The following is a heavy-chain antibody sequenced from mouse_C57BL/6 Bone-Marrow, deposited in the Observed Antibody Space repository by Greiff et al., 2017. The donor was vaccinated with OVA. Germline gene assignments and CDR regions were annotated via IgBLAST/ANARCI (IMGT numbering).Heavy chain of an antibody. D-gene: IGHD1-1*01. CDR3: VSPGVADFDY. V-gene: IGHV1-59*01. J-gene: IGHJ2*01. CDR2: IDPSDSYT. CDR1: GYTFTSYW. Sequence: VQLQQPGAELVRPGTSVKLSCKASGYTFTSYWMHWVKQRPGQGLEWIGVIDPSDSYTNYNQKFKGKATLTVDTSSSTAYMQLSSLTSEDSAVYYCVSPGVADFDYWGQGTTLTVSS.